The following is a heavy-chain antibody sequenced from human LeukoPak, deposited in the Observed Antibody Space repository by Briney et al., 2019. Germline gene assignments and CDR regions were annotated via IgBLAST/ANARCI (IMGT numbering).Heavy chain of an antibody. CDR2: ISGSGGST. J-gene: IGHJ4*02. V-gene: IGHV3-23*01. CDR3: ARGYSSGWYGVDY. D-gene: IGHD6-19*01. CDR1: GFTFSSYD. Sequence: GGSLRLSCAASGFTFSSYDMSWVRQAPGKGLEWVSSISGSGGSTYYADSVKGRFTISRDNSKNTLYLQMNSLRSEDTAVYYCARGYSSGWYGVDYWGQGTLVTVSS.